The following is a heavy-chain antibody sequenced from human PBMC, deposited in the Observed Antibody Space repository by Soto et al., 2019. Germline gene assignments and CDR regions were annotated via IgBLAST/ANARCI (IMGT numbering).Heavy chain of an antibody. CDR3: ARGEGNYGDT. CDR1: GFSFSDHY. D-gene: IGHD1-7*01. J-gene: IGHJ5*02. V-gene: IGHV3-11*01. Sequence: QVQLVVSGGGLVKPGGSLRLSCVVSGFSFSDHYMSWIRQAPGKGLDWVSYISTSGSTIYYADSVKGRFTISRDNAKNSLYLHMTSLRGEDTAIYYCARGEGNYGDTWGQGTLVTVSS. CDR2: ISTSGSTI.